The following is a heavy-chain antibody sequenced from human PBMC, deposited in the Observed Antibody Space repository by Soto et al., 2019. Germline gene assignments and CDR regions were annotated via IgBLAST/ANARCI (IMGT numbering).Heavy chain of an antibody. CDR1: GFTFSSFE. CDR2: IGRSGETI. Sequence: GWSLRLSCVGSGFTFSSFEMNWVRQTPGKGLGWLSYIGRSGETIYYADSVKGRFTISRDNAKSSLFLQMNGLRDEDTGIYYCARDSRGGAARRPTFYYWGRGTLVTVSS. V-gene: IGHV3-48*03. D-gene: IGHD6-6*01. J-gene: IGHJ4*02. CDR3: ARDSRGGAARRPTFYY.